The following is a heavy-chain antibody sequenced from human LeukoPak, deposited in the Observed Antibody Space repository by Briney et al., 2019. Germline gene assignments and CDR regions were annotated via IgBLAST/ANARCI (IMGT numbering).Heavy chain of an antibody. CDR1: GYSFTSYW. D-gene: IGHD6-19*01. V-gene: IGHV5-51*01. J-gene: IGHJ4*02. CDR3: ARLESSGWYYFDY. CDR2: IYPGDSDT. Sequence: GESLQISCKGSGYSFTSYWIGWVRQIPGKGLEWMGIIYPGDSDTRYSPSFQGQVTSSADKSINTAYLQWSSLKASDTAMYYCARLESSGWYYFDYWGQGTLVTVSS.